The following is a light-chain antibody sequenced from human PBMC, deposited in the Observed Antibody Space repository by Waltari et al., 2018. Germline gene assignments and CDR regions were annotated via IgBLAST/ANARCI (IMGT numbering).Light chain of an antibody. CDR1: QSISKY. CDR2: AAS. Sequence: EIVLTQSPGTLSLSPGKSATLSCRASQSISKYLAWYQQRPGQAPRLLIYAASNRATGIPDRFSGGGSGTDFSLTISRLEPEDFAVYYCQHHVRLPATFGQGTKVEIK. V-gene: IGKV3-20*01. J-gene: IGKJ1*01. CDR3: QHHVRLPAT.